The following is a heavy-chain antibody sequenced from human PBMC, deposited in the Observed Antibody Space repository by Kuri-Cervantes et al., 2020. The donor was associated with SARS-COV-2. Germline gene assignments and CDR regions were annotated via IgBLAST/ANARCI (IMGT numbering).Heavy chain of an antibody. CDR3: AREGCSSTSCYSAWFDP. CDR1: GFTFSSYA. Sequence: GGSLRLSCAASGFTFSSYAMSWVRQAPGKGLEWVSAISGSGGSTYYADSVKGRFTISRDNSKNTLYLQMNSLSAEDTAVYYCAREGCSSTSCYSAWFDPWGQGTLVTVSS. CDR2: ISGSGGST. V-gene: IGHV3-23*01. D-gene: IGHD2-2*01. J-gene: IGHJ5*02.